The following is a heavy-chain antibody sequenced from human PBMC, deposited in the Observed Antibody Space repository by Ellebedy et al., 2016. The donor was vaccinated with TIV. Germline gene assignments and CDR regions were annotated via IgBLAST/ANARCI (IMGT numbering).Heavy chain of an antibody. CDR1: EFTFSYYA. Sequence: GESLKISCAASEFTFSYYAMHWVRQAPGKGLEWVSSISSNGRHIYYADSVRARFAISRDNAGGSLWLQMTSLRAEDKALYYCAREFDIGQPSAFDYWGQGILVTVSS. J-gene: IGHJ4*02. CDR2: ISSNGRHI. V-gene: IGHV3-21*01. D-gene: IGHD2-15*01. CDR3: AREFDIGQPSAFDY.